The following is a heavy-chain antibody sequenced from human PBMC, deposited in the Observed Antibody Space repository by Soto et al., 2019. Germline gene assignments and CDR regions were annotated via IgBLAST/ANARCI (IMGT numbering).Heavy chain of an antibody. Sequence: SETLSLTCTVSGGSISSYYWSWIRQPPGKGLEWIGYIYYSGSTNYNPSLKSRVTISVDTSKNQFSLKLSSVTAADTAVYYCARESENAFDIWGQGTMVTVSS. CDR3: ARESENAFDI. CDR1: GGSISSYY. V-gene: IGHV4-59*01. CDR2: IYYSGST. J-gene: IGHJ3*02.